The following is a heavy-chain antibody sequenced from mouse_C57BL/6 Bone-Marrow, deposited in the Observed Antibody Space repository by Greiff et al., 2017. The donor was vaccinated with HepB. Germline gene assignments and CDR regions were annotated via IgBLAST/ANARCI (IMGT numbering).Heavy chain of an antibody. CDR3: ARRRKFITTVVATDYFDY. J-gene: IGHJ2*01. Sequence: QVQLQQPGAELVKPGASVKLSCKASGYTFTSYWMQWVKQRPGQGLEWIGEIDPSDSYTNYNQKFKGKATLSVDTSSSTAYMQLRSLTSEDSAVYYCARRRKFITTVVATDYFDYWGQGTTLTVSS. D-gene: IGHD1-1*01. CDR2: IDPSDSYT. V-gene: IGHV1-50*01. CDR1: GYTFTSYW.